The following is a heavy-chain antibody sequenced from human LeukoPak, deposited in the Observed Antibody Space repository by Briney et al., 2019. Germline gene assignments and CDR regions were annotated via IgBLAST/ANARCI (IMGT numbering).Heavy chain of an antibody. V-gene: IGHV1-2*02. CDR3: ARDQGIPVAAIRPAFDP. J-gene: IGHJ5*02. CDR1: GYTFTGYY. D-gene: IGHD6-13*01. CDR2: INPNSGGT. Sequence: ASVKVSCKASGYTFTGYYMHWVRRAPGQGLEWMGWINPNSGGTNYAQKFQGRVTMTRDTSISTAYMELSRLRSDDTAVYYCARDQGIPVAAIRPAFDPWCQGTLVTVSS.